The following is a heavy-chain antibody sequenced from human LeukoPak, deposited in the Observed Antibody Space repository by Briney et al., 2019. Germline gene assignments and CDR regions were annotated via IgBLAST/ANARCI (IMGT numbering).Heavy chain of an antibody. CDR1: GGTFSSYA. D-gene: IGHD2-21*02. Sequence: ASVKVSCKASGGTFSSYAISWVRQAPGEGLEWMGGIIPIFGTANYAQKFQGRVTITTDESTSTAYMELSSLRSEDTAVYYCAVVAYCGGDCYLDFFDYWGQGTLVTVSS. CDR3: AVVAYCGGDCYLDFFDY. J-gene: IGHJ4*02. CDR2: IIPIFGTA. V-gene: IGHV1-69*05.